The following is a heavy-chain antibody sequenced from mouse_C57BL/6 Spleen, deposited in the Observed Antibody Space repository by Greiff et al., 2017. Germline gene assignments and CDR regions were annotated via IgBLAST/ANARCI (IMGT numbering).Heavy chain of an antibody. Sequence: QVQLKQSGPELVKPGASVKLSCKASGYTFTSYDINWVKQRPGQGLEWIGWIYPRDGSTKYNEKFKGKATLTVDTSSSTAYMELHSLTSEDSAVYFCARWGLKLCPYYYAMDYWGQGTSVTVAS. V-gene: IGHV1-85*01. CDR2: IYPRDGST. CDR1: GYTFTSYD. D-gene: IGHD4-1*01. CDR3: ARWGLKLCPYYYAMDY. J-gene: IGHJ4*01.